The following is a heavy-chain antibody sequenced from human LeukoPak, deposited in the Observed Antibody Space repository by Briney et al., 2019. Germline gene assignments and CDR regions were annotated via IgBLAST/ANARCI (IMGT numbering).Heavy chain of an antibody. J-gene: IGHJ4*02. CDR2: IKQDGSEK. CDR1: GFTFSSYW. Sequence: PGGSLRLSCAASGFTFSSYWMSWVRQAPGKGLEWEANIKQDGSEKYYVDSVKGRFTISRDNAKNSLYLQMNSLRAEDTAVYYCARVLTMVRGVTTYYFDYWGQGTLVTVSS. CDR3: ARVLTMVRGVTTYYFDY. D-gene: IGHD3-10*01. V-gene: IGHV3-7*03.